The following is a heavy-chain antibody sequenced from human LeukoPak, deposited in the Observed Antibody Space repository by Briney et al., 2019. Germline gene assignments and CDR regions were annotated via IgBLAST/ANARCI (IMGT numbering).Heavy chain of an antibody. Sequence: SSETLSLTCSVSGGSISSYYWSWIRQPPGKGLEWIGYIYYSGSTNYNPSLKSRVTISVDTSKNQFSLKLSSVTAADTAVYYCATTSVDTAMAPYYYYGMDVWGQGTTVTVSS. V-gene: IGHV4-59*08. CDR2: IYYSGST. CDR1: GGSISSYY. D-gene: IGHD5-18*01. J-gene: IGHJ6*02. CDR3: ATTSVDTAMAPYYYYGMDV.